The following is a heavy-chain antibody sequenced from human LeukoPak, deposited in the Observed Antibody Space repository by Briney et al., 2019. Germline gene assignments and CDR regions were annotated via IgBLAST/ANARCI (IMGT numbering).Heavy chain of an antibody. V-gene: IGHV3-21*01. Sequence: GGSLRLSCAASGFTCSSYSMNWVRQAPGKGLEWVSSISSSSSYIYYADSVKGRFTISRDNAKNSLYLQMNSLRAEDTAVYYCARDFGGSFGYWGQGTLVTVSS. J-gene: IGHJ4*02. CDR1: GFTCSSYS. D-gene: IGHD1-26*01. CDR2: ISSSSSYI. CDR3: ARDFGGSFGY.